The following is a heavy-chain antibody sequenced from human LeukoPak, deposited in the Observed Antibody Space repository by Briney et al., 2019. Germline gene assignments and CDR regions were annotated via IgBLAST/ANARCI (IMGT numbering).Heavy chain of an antibody. V-gene: IGHV4-30-4*08. CDR2: IYYSGST. J-gene: IGHJ5*02. CDR1: GGSIRSGDYY. CDR3: ARGGGAAAEIDP. Sequence: SQTLSLTYTVSGGSIRSGDYYWSWIRQPPGKGLEWIGYIYYSGSTYYNPSLKSRVTISVDTSKNQFSLKLSSVTAADTAVYYCARGGGAAAEIDPWGQGTLVTVSS. D-gene: IGHD6-13*01.